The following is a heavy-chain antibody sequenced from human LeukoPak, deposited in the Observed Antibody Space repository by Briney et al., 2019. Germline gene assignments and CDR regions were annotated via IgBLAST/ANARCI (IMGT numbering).Heavy chain of an antibody. CDR1: GFTFSSYS. V-gene: IGHV3-21*01. CDR2: IISSSTYI. Sequence: GGSLRLSCAASGFTFSSYSTNWVRQAPGKGLEWVSSIISSSTYIYYADSVKGRFTISRDNAKNSLYLQMNSLRAEDTAVYYCARDADSSSWLGGFDYWGQGTLVTVSS. CDR3: ARDADSSSWLGGFDY. D-gene: IGHD6-13*01. J-gene: IGHJ4*02.